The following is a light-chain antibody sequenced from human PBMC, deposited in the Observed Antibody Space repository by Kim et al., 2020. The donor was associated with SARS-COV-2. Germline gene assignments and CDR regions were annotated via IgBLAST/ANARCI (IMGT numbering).Light chain of an antibody. V-gene: IGLV2-14*03. CDR2: DVS. J-gene: IGLJ2*01. Sequence: GQSMTMSCTGTSSEVGGYNYVTWYQQHTGKAPKLMIYDVSNRPSGVSNRFSGSKSGNTASLTISGLQAEDEADYYCSSYTSSSHVVFGRGTQLTVL. CDR3: SSYTSSSHVV. CDR1: SSEVGGYNY.